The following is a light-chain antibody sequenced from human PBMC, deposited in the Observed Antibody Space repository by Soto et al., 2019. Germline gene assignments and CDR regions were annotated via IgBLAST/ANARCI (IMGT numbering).Light chain of an antibody. CDR1: QSVSSN. V-gene: IGKV3-15*01. CDR2: GAS. CDR3: QQYNNWPRT. Sequence: EIVMTQSPATLSVSPGERATLSCRASQSVSSNLAWYQQKPGQAPRLLIYGASTRAIGFPARFSGSGSGTEFTLTISSLQSEDFALYYCQQYNNWPRTFGQGTKVEIK. J-gene: IGKJ1*01.